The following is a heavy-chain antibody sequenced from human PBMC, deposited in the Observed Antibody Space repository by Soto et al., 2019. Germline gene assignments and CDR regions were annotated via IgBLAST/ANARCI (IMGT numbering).Heavy chain of an antibody. J-gene: IGHJ4*02. CDR2: IDPNSGGT. CDR1: GYTFTGYY. Sequence: QVQLVQSGAEVKKPGASVKVSCKASGYTFTGYYIHWVRQAPGQGLEWMGWIDPNSGGTNYPPKFQGWVTMTRDTSSSTAYMDLSRPSTDDTGVYYWARGGRDEGDYWGQGTLVAVSS. D-gene: IGHD2-15*01. CDR3: ARGGRDEGDY. V-gene: IGHV1-2*04.